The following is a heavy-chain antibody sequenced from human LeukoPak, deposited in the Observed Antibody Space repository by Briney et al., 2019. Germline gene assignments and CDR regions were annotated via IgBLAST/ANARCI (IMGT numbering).Heavy chain of an antibody. Sequence: GGSLRLSCAASGFTFSSYGMSWVRQAPGKGLEWVSVVYSGGSTYYADSVKGRFTISRDISKNMLYLQINSLRAEDTAVYYCARMSGDGHNFMSYWGQGTLVTVSS. V-gene: IGHV3-53*01. J-gene: IGHJ4*02. CDR2: VYSGGST. CDR1: GFTFSSYG. CDR3: ARMSGDGHNFMSY. D-gene: IGHD5-24*01.